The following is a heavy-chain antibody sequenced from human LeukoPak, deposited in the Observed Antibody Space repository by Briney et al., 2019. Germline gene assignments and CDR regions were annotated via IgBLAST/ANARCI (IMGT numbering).Heavy chain of an antibody. CDR1: GYTFTSYG. D-gene: IGHD3-3*01. CDR2: ISAYNGNT. Sequence: VASVTVSCKASGYTFTSYGISWVRQAPGQGLEWMGWISAYNGNTNYAQKLQGRVTMTTDTSTSTAYMELRSLRSDDTAVYYCARDGTIFGVGIPFIWGQGTLVTVSS. J-gene: IGHJ4*02. V-gene: IGHV1-18*01. CDR3: ARDGTIFGVGIPFI.